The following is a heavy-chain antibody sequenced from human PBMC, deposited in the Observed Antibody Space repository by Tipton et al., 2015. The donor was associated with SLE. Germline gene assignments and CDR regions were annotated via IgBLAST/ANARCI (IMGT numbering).Heavy chain of an antibody. CDR1: GYKFTNYV. Sequence: QVQLVQSGAELKVPGASVKVSCKTSGYKFTNYVVNWVRQAPGQGLEWLGWISGYNANTNYAQNLQDRLTLTTDSSTSTAYMELRRLRSGDTAVYYCATLRIYGSGLGYGMDVWGQGTTITVSS. J-gene: IGHJ6*02. V-gene: IGHV1-18*01. CDR2: ISGYNANT. D-gene: IGHD6-25*01. CDR3: ATLRIYGSGLGYGMDV.